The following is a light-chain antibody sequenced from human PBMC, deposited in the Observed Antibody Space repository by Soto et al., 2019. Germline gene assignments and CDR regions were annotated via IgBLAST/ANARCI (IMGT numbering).Light chain of an antibody. CDR1: EDISNY. J-gene: IGKJ2*01. Sequence: DIHMTQSPSSLSASVGDRVTITCQASEDISNYLNWYQQKPGKAPKLLIYDASNLETGVPPRFSGSGSGTHFTFTISGLQVEDFATYYCQQSYSGPPHTFGQGTELEIK. CDR2: DAS. CDR3: QQSYSGPPHT. V-gene: IGKV1-33*01.